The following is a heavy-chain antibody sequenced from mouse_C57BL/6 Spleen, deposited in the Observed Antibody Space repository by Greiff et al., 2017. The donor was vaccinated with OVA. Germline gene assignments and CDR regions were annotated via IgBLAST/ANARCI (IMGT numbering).Heavy chain of an antibody. CDR1: GYAFSSSW. CDR2: IYPGDGDT. D-gene: IGHD1-1*01. Sequence: VMLVESGPELVKPGASVKISCKASGYAFSSSWMNWVKQRPGTGLEWIGRIYPGDGDTNYNGKFKGKATLTADKSSSTAYMQLSSLTSEDSAVYFCARSGYYYGLGYFDVWGTGTTVTVSS. CDR3: ARSGYYYGLGYFDV. V-gene: IGHV1-82*01. J-gene: IGHJ1*03.